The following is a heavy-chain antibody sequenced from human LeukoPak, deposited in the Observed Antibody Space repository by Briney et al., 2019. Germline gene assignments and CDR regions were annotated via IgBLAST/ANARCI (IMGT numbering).Heavy chain of an antibody. V-gene: IGHV4-38-2*01. CDR3: ASAVVPVAAFDI. CDR2: IYHSGST. Sequence: SETLSLTCAVSGYSISSGYYWGWIRQPPGKGLEWIESIYHSGSTYYNPSLKSRVTISVDTSKNQFSLKLSSVTAADTAVYYYASAVVPVAAFDIWGEGTMVTVSS. D-gene: IGHD2-2*01. CDR1: GYSISSGYY. J-gene: IGHJ3*02.